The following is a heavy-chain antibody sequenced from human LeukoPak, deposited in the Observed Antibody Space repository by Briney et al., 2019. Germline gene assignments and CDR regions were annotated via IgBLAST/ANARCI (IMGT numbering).Heavy chain of an antibody. Sequence: GGSLRLSCAASGFTFSSYAMHWDRQAPGKGLEWVAVISYDGSNKYYADSVKGRFTISRDNSKNTLYLQMNSLRAEDTAVYYCAREGGDSGAEYFQHWGQGTLVTVSS. V-gene: IGHV3-30-3*01. J-gene: IGHJ1*01. CDR1: GFTFSSYA. CDR2: ISYDGSNK. CDR3: AREGGDSGAEYFQH. D-gene: IGHD4-17*01.